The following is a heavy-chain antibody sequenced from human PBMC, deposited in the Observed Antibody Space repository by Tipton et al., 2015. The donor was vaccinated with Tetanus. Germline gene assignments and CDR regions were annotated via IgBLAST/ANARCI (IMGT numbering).Heavy chain of an antibody. V-gene: IGHV5-51*01. CDR1: GHNSRSYW. J-gene: IGHJ5*02. CDR2: IYPGDSDA. CDR3: ARLPKHYSASGST. Sequence: VQLVQSGAEVKKPGESLKISCKASGHNSRSYWISWVRQMPGKGLEWMGIIYPGDSDATYSPSFQGQVTISADKSIHTAYLQWTSLKPSDTAIYFCARLPKHYSASGSTWGQGTPVTVSS. D-gene: IGHD3-10*01.